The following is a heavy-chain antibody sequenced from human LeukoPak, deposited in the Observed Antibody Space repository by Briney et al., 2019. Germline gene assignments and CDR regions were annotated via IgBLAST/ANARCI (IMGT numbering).Heavy chain of an antibody. D-gene: IGHD2-2*01. CDR3: ATAFVVVPAANPYDYYYGMDV. J-gene: IGHJ6*02. Sequence: GGSLSLSCAASGFTFSSYGMHWVRQAPGKGLEWVAVISYDGSKKYYADSVKGRFTISRDNSKNTLYLQMNSLRAEDTAVYYCATAFVVVPAANPYDYYYGMDVWGQGTTVTVSS. V-gene: IGHV3-30*03. CDR2: ISYDGSKK. CDR1: GFTFSSYG.